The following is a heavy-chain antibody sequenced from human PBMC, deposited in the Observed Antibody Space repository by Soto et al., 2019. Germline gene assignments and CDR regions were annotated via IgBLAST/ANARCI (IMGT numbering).Heavy chain of an antibody. J-gene: IGHJ6*02. CDR3: ARFFGHSSSSANYYYGMDV. Sequence: GASVKVSCKASGYSFTNYYVHGVRQAPGQGLEWMGIINPSDGSTRYAQKFQGRVTMTRDTSTSTVYMVLSSLRSEDTAVYYCARFFGHSSSSANYYYGMDVWGQGTTVTVSS. CDR1: GYSFTNYY. V-gene: IGHV1-46*01. D-gene: IGHD6-6*01. CDR2: INPSDGST.